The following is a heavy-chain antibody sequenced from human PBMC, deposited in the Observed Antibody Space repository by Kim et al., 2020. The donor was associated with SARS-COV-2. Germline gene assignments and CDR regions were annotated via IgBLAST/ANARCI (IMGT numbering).Heavy chain of an antibody. V-gene: IGHV4-39*01. CDR2: IYYSGST. CDR3: ASPYSSSSLYYYYGMDV. J-gene: IGHJ6*02. Sequence: SETLSLTCTVSGGSISSSSYYWGWIRQPPGKGLEWIGSIYYSGSTYYNPSLKSRVTISVDTSKNQFSLKLSSVTAADTAVYYCASPYSSSSLYYYYGMDVWGQGTTVTVSS. D-gene: IGHD6-6*01. CDR1: GGSISSSSYY.